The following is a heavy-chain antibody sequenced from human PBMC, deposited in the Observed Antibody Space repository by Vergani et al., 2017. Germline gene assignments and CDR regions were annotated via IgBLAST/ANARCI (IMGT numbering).Heavy chain of an antibody. Sequence: QVQLVQSGAEVKKPGSSVKVSCKASGGTFSSYAISWVRQAPGQGLEWMGGIIPIFGTANYAQKFQGRVTITADESTSTAYMELSSLRSDDTAVYYCARDRGVLPQWLVVSGGSYLSSPELDVWGQGTTVTVSS. D-gene: IGHD6-19*01. CDR3: ARDRGVLPQWLVVSGGSYLSSPELDV. J-gene: IGHJ6*02. CDR2: IIPIFGTA. V-gene: IGHV1-69*01. CDR1: GGTFSSYA.